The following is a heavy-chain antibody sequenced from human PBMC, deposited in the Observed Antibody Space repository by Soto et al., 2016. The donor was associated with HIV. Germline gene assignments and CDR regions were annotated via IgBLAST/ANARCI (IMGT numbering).Heavy chain of an antibody. CDR3: ARDRRNIVIAFGYGMDV. CDR2: ISSSGGYT. D-gene: IGHD2-2*01. Sequence: QVQLVESGGGVVEPGGSLRLFCTASGFTFSDYYINWIRQAPGKGLEWVSYISSSGGYTKYADSVKGRFTISRDNAKNSLYLQMNNLRVEDTATYYCARDRRNIVIAFGYGMDVWGQGTTVTVSS. V-gene: IGHV3-11*05. CDR1: GFTFSDYY. J-gene: IGHJ6*02.